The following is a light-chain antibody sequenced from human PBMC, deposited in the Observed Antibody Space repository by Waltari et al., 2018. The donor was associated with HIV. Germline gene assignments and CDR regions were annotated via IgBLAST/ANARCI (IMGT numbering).Light chain of an antibody. Sequence: PGERATLSCRASQTVSGNYLAWYQQRPGQSPRLLIYGTSTRAIGIPDRFSGSGSGTDFTLTINRLGPEDFAMYYCQQYGSSPTFGPGTKVDIK. CDR1: QTVSGNY. J-gene: IGKJ3*01. CDR3: QQYGSSPT. V-gene: IGKV3-20*01. CDR2: GTS.